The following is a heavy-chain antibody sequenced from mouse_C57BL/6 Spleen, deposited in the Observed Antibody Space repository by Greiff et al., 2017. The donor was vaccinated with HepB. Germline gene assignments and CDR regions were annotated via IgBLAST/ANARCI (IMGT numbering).Heavy chain of an antibody. V-gene: IGHV14-2*01. CDR3: AATMVTTGFAY. D-gene: IGHD2-2*01. Sequence: EVMLVESGAELVKPGASVKLSCTASGFNIKDYYMHWVKQRTEQGLEWIGRIDPEDGETKYAPKFQGKATITADTSSNTAYLQLSSLTSEDTAVYYCAATMVTTGFAYWGQGTLVTVSA. CDR2: IDPEDGET. J-gene: IGHJ3*01. CDR1: GFNIKDYY.